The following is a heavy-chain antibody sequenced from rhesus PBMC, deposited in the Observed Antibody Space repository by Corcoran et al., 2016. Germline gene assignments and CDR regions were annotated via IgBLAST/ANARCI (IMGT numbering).Heavy chain of an antibody. CDR2: IYGSDSST. Sequence: QVQLQESGPGLVKPLETLSLTCAVSGGSISSNYWGWIRQAPGKGLEWIGYIYGSDSSTNYNPSLKSRVTLSVDTSKNHLSLKLRSVTAADTAVYYCARRGWDNGRFDVWGPGVLVTVSS. CDR1: GGSISSNY. J-gene: IGHJ5-1*01. V-gene: IGHV4S11*01. D-gene: IGHD1-20*01. CDR3: ARRGWDNGRFDV.